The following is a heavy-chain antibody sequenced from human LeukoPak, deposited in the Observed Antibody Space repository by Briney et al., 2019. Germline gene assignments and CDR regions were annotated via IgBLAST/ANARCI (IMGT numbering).Heavy chain of an antibody. CDR1: GGTFSSYA. V-gene: IGHV1-69*06. J-gene: IGHJ4*02. D-gene: IGHD5-24*01. Sequence: GASVKVSCKPSGGTFSSYAISWVRQAPGPGLEWMGGIIPIFGTANYAQKFQGRVTITADKSTRTAYMELSSLRSEDTAVYYCARAYCRRDGYNALDYWGQGTLVTVSS. CDR2: IIPIFGTA. CDR3: ARAYCRRDGYNALDY.